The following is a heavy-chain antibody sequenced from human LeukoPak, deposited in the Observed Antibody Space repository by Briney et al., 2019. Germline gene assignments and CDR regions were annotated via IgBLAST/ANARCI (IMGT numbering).Heavy chain of an antibody. D-gene: IGHD6-19*01. CDR1: GYTFTSYY. J-gene: IGHJ4*02. V-gene: IGHV1-46*01. CDR3: ARDLSRVDKQWLVYFDY. Sequence: GESLKISCKGSGYTFTSYYMHWVRQAPGQGLEWMGIINPSGGSTSYAQKFQGRVTMTRDTSTSTVYMELSSLRSEDTAVYYCARDLSRVDKQWLVYFDYWGQGSLVTVSS. CDR2: INPSGGST.